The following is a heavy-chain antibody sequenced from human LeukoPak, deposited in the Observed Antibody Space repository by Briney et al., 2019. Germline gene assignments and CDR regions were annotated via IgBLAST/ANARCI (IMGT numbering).Heavy chain of an antibody. V-gene: IGHV4-30-2*01. D-gene: IGHD6-19*01. CDR3: ARDRFVFGSSGHWFDP. Sequence: SKTLSLTCTVSGGSISSGGFYWSWIRQPPGKGLEWIGYIYHSGSTYYNPSLKSRVTISVDRSKSQFSLKLSSVTAADTAVYYCARDRFVFGSSGHWFDPWGQGTLVTVSS. CDR1: GGSISSGGFY. J-gene: IGHJ5*02. CDR2: IYHSGST.